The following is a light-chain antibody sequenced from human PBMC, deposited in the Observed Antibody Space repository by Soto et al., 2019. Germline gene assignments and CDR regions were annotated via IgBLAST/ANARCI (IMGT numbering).Light chain of an antibody. Sequence: QSALTQPASVSGSPGQSITISCTGTSSDVGSYNLVSWYQQYPGKAPKFIIYEVSKRPSGVSNRFSGSKSGNTASLTISGLQAEDEADYYRCSYAGRTTHVVFGGGTKLTVL. CDR3: CSYAGRTTHVV. CDR1: SSDVGSYNL. V-gene: IGLV2-23*02. CDR2: EVS. J-gene: IGLJ2*01.